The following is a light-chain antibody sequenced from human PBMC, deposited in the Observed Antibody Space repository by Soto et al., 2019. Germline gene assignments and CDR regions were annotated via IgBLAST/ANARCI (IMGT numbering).Light chain of an antibody. V-gene: IGLV2-23*01. CDR1: SSDVGGYNL. CDR3: CSYASSRPNYV. Sequence: QSALTQPASVSGSPGQPLTISCTGTSSDVGGYNLVSWYQQHPGKAPKLIIYHGSKRPSGVSVRFSGSKSGNTASLAISGLQAEDEDDYYCCSYASSRPNYVFGPGTKLTVL. CDR2: HGS. J-gene: IGLJ1*01.